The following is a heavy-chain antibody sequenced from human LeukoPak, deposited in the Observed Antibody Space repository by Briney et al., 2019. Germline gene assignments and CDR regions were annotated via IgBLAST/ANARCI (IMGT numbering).Heavy chain of an antibody. CDR3: ARGAARRPYNWFDP. Sequence: ASVKVSCKASGYTFTSYGISWVRQAPGQGLEWMGWINAGNGNTKYSQKFQGRVTITRDTSASTAYMELSSLRSEDTAVYYCARGAARRPYNWFDPWGQGTLVTVSS. V-gene: IGHV1-3*01. D-gene: IGHD6-6*01. CDR1: GYTFTSYG. CDR2: INAGNGNT. J-gene: IGHJ5*02.